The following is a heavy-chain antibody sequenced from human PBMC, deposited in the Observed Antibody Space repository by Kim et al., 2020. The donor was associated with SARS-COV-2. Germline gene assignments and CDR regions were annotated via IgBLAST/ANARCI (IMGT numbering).Heavy chain of an antibody. CDR3: ARDPITMVRGRDYGMDV. D-gene: IGHD3-10*01. Sequence: GGSLRLSCAASGFTFSSYSMNWVRQAPGKGLEWVSYISSSSSTIYYADAVKGRFTISRDNAKNSVYLQRNSLGDEDTAVYYCARDPITMVRGRDYGMDVCGTGTTVTLSS. V-gene: IGHV3-48*02. CDR1: GFTFSSYS. CDR2: ISSSSSTI. J-gene: IGHJ6*04.